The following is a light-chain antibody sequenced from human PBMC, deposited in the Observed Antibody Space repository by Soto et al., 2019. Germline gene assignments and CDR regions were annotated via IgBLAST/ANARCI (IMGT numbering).Light chain of an antibody. J-gene: IGLJ2*01. CDR2: EVN. CDR1: SSDVDDYNY. Sequence: QSALTQPPSASGSPGQSVTISCTGTSSDVDDYNYVSWYQQHPGKAPKLMIYEVNVRPSGVPDCFSGSKSGNTASLTVSGLQAEDEADYYCSSSAGSNNLGVFGGGTKLTVL. CDR3: SSSAGSNNLGV. V-gene: IGLV2-8*01.